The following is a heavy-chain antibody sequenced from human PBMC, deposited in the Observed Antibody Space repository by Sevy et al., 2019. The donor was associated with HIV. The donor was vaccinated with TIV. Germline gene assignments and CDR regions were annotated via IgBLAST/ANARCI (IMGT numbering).Heavy chain of an antibody. Sequence: GGSLRLSCAASGFTLSTYGMHWVRQARGKGLEWVAVISHDGSIDYYADSVKGRFTISRDNSKNTLYMQMNRLRPEDRAVYYGAKLGGAGLGEYYGMDVWGQGTTVTVSS. V-gene: IGHV3-30*18. D-gene: IGHD3-10*01. CDR2: ISHDGSID. J-gene: IGHJ6*02. CDR1: GFTLSTYG. CDR3: AKLGGAGLGEYYGMDV.